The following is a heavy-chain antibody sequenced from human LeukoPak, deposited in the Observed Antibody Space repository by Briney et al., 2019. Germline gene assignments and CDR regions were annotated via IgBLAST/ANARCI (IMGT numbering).Heavy chain of an antibody. Sequence: GGSLRLSCAASGFTFSSNWMHWVRQGPGKGLVWVSRINPDGSRTDYAESVKGRFTISRDNAKNTLSLEMNSLGDEDTAVYYCSRDFNGRNDFWGQGTLVTLSS. J-gene: IGHJ4*02. CDR1: GFTFSSNW. CDR3: SRDFNGRNDF. D-gene: IGHD1-14*01. V-gene: IGHV3-74*01. CDR2: INPDGSRT.